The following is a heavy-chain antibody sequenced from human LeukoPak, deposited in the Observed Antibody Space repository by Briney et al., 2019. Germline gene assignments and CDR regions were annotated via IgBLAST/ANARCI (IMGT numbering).Heavy chain of an antibody. CDR3: AGGGSLGAFTFDY. D-gene: IGHD1-26*01. J-gene: IGHJ4*02. CDR2: IYHSGST. V-gene: IGHV4-59*04. Sequence: SETLSLTCTVSGGSISSYYWSWIRQPPGKGLEWIGYIYHSGSTYYNPSLKSRVTISVDRSKNQFSLKLSSVTAADTAVYYCAGGGSLGAFTFDYWGQGTLVTVSS. CDR1: GGSISSYY.